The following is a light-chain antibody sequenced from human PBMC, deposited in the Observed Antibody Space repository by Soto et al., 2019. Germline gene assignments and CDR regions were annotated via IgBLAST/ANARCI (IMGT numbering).Light chain of an antibody. J-gene: IGKJ2*01. CDR2: DAS. CDR3: QQHNDYSDVT. V-gene: IGKV1-5*01. CDR1: QTISSA. Sequence: DIQMTQSPSTLSASVGYRVTITCRASQTISSALAWYQHKPGKAPKLHIFDASTLQTGVTYRFNGSGFGKEITLTIADPPTYYFATYYCQQHNDYSDVTFGQGIKPEIK.